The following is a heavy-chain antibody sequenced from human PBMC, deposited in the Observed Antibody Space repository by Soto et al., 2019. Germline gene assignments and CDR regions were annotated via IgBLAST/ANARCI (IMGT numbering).Heavy chain of an antibody. CDR1: GGTFSSYA. J-gene: IGHJ3*02. CDR3: ASGDDYYDSSGYYGEAFDI. D-gene: IGHD3-22*01. V-gene: IGHV1-69*06. Sequence: SVKVSCKASGGTFSSYAISWVRQAPGQGLEWMGGIIPIFGTANYAQKFQGRVTITADKSTSTAYMELSSLRSEDTAVYYCASGDDYYDSSGYYGEAFDIWGQGTMVTVSS. CDR2: IIPIFGTA.